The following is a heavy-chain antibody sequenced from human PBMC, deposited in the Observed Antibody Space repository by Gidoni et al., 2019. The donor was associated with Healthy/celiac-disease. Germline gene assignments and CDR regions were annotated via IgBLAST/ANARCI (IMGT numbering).Heavy chain of an antibody. CDR3: ARVGSSGWSRGPPYYYYGMDV. J-gene: IGHJ6*02. D-gene: IGHD6-19*01. CDR1: GGSISSYY. V-gene: IGHV4-59*01. CDR2: IYYSGST. Sequence: QVQLQESGPGLVKPSETLSLTCTVSGGSISSYYWSWIRQPPGKGLEWIGYIYYSGSTNYNPSLKSRVTISVDTSKNQFSLKLSSVTAADTAVYYCARVGSSGWSRGPPYYYYGMDVWGQGTTVTVSS.